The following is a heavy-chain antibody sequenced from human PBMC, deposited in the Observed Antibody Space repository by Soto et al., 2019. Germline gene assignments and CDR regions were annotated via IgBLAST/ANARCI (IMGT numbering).Heavy chain of an antibody. CDR1: GHSIRGNTW. CDR2: VHHSGTT. D-gene: IGHD3-9*01. J-gene: IGHJ6*02. CDR3: ARDILTGRYGMDV. V-gene: IGHV4-28*03. Sequence: SETLSLTCAVSGHSIRGNTWWGWIRQPPGKGLEWIGYVHHSGTTFYNASLQNRITMSVDMSNNQVSLKLSSVTAADTAVYYCARDILTGRYGMDVWGQGTTVTVSS.